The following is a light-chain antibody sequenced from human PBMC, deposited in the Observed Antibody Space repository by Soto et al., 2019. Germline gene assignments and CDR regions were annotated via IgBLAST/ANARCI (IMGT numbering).Light chain of an antibody. V-gene: IGKV2-28*01. CDR1: QSLLHSDGYNY. CDR2: LGS. CDR3: MQVLQIPVT. J-gene: IGKJ3*01. Sequence: DIVVTQSPLSLPVTPGEPASISCRSSQSLLHSDGYNYLDWYLQKPGQSPQLLIQLGSMRASGVPDSFSGSVSGTDFTLKICRVEAEDVGVYYCMQVLQIPVTFGPGTKVDI.